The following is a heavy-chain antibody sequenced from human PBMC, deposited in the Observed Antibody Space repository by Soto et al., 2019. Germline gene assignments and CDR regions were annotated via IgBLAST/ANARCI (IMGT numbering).Heavy chain of an antibody. CDR1: GFTFSSYG. CDR3: VSDRGYGHASVPYS. Sequence: QAQLVESGGGVVQPGRSLRLSCAASGFTFSSYGMHWVRQAPGTGLGWVAVISYDGGLQHYADSVKGRFTISRDNSKNMVLLQMNCLRAEDTAVYYCVSDRGYGHASVPYSWGQGTLVSVSS. J-gene: IGHJ4*02. CDR2: ISYDGGLQ. D-gene: IGHD5-18*01. V-gene: IGHV3-30*03.